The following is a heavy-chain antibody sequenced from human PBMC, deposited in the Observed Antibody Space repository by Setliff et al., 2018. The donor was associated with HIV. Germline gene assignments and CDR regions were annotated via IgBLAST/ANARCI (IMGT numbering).Heavy chain of an antibody. V-gene: IGHV1-24*01. CDR3: ATVGPTGAYFND. CDR1: GSSLTELS. CDR2: FDPEDGPDDGQT. D-gene: IGHD1-26*01. Sequence: ASVKVSCKVSGSSLTELSIHWVRQTPGKGLQWMGGFDPEDGPDDGQTIYARKFQGRVTMTEDTSTDTAYMVLARLTSEDTAVYFCATVGPTGAYFNDWGQGTLVTVS. J-gene: IGHJ4*02.